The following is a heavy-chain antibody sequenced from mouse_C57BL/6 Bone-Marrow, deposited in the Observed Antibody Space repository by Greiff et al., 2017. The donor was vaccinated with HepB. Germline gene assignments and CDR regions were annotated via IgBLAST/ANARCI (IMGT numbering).Heavy chain of an antibody. CDR3: ARDRTTVAPSGFDY. CDR2: INHNNGGT. Sequence: EVQLQQSGPELVKPGASVKISCKASGYTFTDYYMNWVKQSHGKSLEWIGDINHNNGGTSYNQKFKGKATLTVDKSSSTAYMELRSLTSEYSAVYYCARDRTTVAPSGFDYWGQGTTLTVSS. D-gene: IGHD1-1*01. J-gene: IGHJ2*01. V-gene: IGHV1-26*01. CDR1: GYTFTDYY.